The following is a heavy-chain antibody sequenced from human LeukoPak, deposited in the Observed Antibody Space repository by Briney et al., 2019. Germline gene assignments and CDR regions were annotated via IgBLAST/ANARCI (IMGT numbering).Heavy chain of an antibody. D-gene: IGHD3-22*01. CDR3: GRGRQDVSMIVVVMTAVSYYLDV. Sequence: SETLSLTCAVYGGSFSGYYWTWIRHAPQKGLEWIWEMNPSGSTNYNPALKSRVTISVGTYTNQFALELSSVTAADTAVYDCGRGRQDVSMIVVVMTAVSYYLDVWGKGTTVTVS. V-gene: IGHV4-34*01. CDR1: GGSFSGYY. J-gene: IGHJ6*03. CDR2: MNPSGST.